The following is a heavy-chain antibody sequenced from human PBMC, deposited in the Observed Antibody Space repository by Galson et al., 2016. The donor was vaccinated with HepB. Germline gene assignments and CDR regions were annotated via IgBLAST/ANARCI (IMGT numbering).Heavy chain of an antibody. D-gene: IGHD2-8*01. CDR2: ISSDGSYT. J-gene: IGHJ4*02. V-gene: IGHV3-74*01. Sequence: SLRLSCAASGFTFNSYAMAWVRQAPGKGLVWVSHISSDGSYTSYADSVKGRFTTSRDNAKNTLYLQMTSLRAEDTAVYYCARINELDDYWGQGTLVTVSS. CDR3: ARINELDDY. CDR1: GFTFNSYA.